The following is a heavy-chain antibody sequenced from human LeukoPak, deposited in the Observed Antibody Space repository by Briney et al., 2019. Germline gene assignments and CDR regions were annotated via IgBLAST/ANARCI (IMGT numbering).Heavy chain of an antibody. J-gene: IGHJ4*02. CDR2: WNSGSI. CDR3: AKVDCSSTSCSY. D-gene: IGHD2-2*01. V-gene: IGHV3-9*01. Sequence: WNSGSIGYADSVKGRFTISRDNAKNSLYLQMNSLRAEDTALYYCAKVDCSSTSCSYWGQGTLVTVSS.